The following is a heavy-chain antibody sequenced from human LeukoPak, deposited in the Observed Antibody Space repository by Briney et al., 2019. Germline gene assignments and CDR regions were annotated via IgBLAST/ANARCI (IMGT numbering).Heavy chain of an antibody. V-gene: IGHV1-2*06. CDR2: INPNSGGT. CDR3: ARPITMIVVATPWKDAFDI. CDR1: GYTFTGYY. J-gene: IGHJ3*02. Sequence: ASVKVSCKASGYTFTGYYMHWVRQAPGQGLEWMGRINPNSGGTNYAQKFQGRVTMTRDTSISIAYMELSRLRSDDTAVYYCARPITMIVVATPWKDAFDIWGQGTMVTVPS. D-gene: IGHD3-22*01.